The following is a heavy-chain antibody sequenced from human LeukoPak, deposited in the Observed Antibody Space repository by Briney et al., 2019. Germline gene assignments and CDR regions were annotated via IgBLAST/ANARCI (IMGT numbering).Heavy chain of an antibody. CDR2: IYSGGST. CDR3: ARLVGASARINWFDP. J-gene: IGHJ5*02. V-gene: IGHV3-53*01. Sequence: PGGSLRLSCSASGFTVSSNYMTWVRQAPGKWLEWVSIIYSGGSTYYADSVKGRFTISRDNSKNTLYLQLNSLRAEDTAVYYCARLVGASARINWFDPWGQGTLVTVSS. D-gene: IGHD1-26*01. CDR1: GFTVSSNY.